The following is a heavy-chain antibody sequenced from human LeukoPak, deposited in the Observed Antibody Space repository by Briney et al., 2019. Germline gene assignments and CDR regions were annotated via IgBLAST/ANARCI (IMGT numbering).Heavy chain of an antibody. J-gene: IGHJ6*02. Sequence: GGSLRLSCAASGLTFSTYGMHWVRQAPGKGLEWVAVISYDGSIKYYPDSVKGRFTISRDNSKNTLYLQMNSLRAEDTAVYYCAKRTKVGATTYFYYGMDVWGQGTTVTVSS. CDR2: ISYDGSIK. CDR3: AKRTKVGATTYFYYGMDV. D-gene: IGHD1-26*01. V-gene: IGHV3-30*18. CDR1: GLTFSTYG.